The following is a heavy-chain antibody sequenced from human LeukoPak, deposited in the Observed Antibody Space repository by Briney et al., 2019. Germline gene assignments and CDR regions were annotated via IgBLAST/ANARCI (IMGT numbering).Heavy chain of an antibody. Sequence: GGSLRLYCPASGFTVNKYEIHWVRQAPGKGLVWISYINGGATITNYADSVWGRFTISRDDAQNSVHLQMNSLRDEDTAVYYCVRGRLLRSTKYFDYWGQGALVTVSS. V-gene: IGHV3-48*03. CDR2: INGGATIT. J-gene: IGHJ4*02. CDR3: VRGRLLRSTKYFDY. CDR1: GFTVNKYE. D-gene: IGHD2-21*02.